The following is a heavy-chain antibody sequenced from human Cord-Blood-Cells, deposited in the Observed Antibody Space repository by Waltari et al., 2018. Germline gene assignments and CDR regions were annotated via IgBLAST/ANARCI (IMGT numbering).Heavy chain of an antibody. J-gene: IGHJ5*02. Sequence: QVQLVQSGAEVKKPGASVKVSCKAPGYTFTRYDITWVRQAHGQGLEWMGWMNPNSGNTGYAQKFQGRVTMTRNTSISTAYMELSSLRSEDTAVYYCARAPDILTGYNNWFDPWGQGTLVTVSS. CDR1: GYTFTRYD. D-gene: IGHD3-9*01. V-gene: IGHV1-8*01. CDR3: ARAPDILTGYNNWFDP. CDR2: MNPNSGNT.